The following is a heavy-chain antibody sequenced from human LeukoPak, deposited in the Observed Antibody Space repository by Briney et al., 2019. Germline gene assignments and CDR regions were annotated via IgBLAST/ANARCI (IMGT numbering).Heavy chain of an antibody. D-gene: IGHD1-14*01. CDR3: ARGTVTGSGNDY. J-gene: IGHJ4*02. CDR1: GGSISSSSYY. V-gene: IGHV4-39*01. CDR2: IYYSGST. Sequence: PSETLSLTCTVSGGSISSSSYYWGWIRQPPGKGLEWIGSIYYSGSTYYNPSLKSRVTISVDTSKNQFSLKLSSVTAADTAVYYCARGTVTGSGNDYWGQGTLVTVSS.